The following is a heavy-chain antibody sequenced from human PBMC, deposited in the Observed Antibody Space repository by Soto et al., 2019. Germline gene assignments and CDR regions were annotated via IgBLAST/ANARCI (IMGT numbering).Heavy chain of an antibody. CDR1: GGTFSSYT. CDR2: IIPILGIA. V-gene: IGHV1-69*02. D-gene: IGHD6-13*01. Sequence: GASVKVSCKASGGTFSSYTISWVRQAPGQGLEWMGRIIPILGIANYAQKFQGRVTITADKSTSTAYMELSSLRSEDTAVYYCARGVSGSSWYHWFDPWGQGTLVTVSS. CDR3: ARGVSGSSWYHWFDP. J-gene: IGHJ5*02.